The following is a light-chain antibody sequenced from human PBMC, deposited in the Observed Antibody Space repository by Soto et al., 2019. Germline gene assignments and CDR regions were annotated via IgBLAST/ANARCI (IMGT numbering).Light chain of an antibody. CDR1: QGISTW. V-gene: IGKV1-12*01. Sequence: DIQMTQSPSSVSASVGDRVTITCRASQGISTWLAWYQHKPGKAPKLLIYAASRLQSGVPSRFSGSGSGTDFSPTISSPHPDVFATNYCLSADTSPRSFGPGPKGEIK. CDR2: AAS. CDR3: LSADTSPRS. J-gene: IGKJ3*01.